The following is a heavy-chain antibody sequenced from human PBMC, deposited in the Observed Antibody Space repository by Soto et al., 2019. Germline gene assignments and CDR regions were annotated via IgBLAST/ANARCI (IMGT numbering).Heavy chain of an antibody. CDR3: ALTTVIGWFDP. Sequence: QVQLVQSGAEVHKPGSSVKVSCKASGGTFSSYAISWVRQAPGQGLEWMGGVIPIFGTANYAQKFQGRVTITADESTSTASMELSSLRSEETAVYYCALTTVIGWFDPWGQGTLVPVSS. V-gene: IGHV1-69*01. CDR1: GGTFSSYA. D-gene: IGHD4-17*01. J-gene: IGHJ5*02. CDR2: VIPIFGTA.